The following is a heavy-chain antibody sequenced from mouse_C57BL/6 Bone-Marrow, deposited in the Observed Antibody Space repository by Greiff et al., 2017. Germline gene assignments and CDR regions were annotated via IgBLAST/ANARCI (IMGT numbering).Heavy chain of an antibody. V-gene: IGHV5-17*01. CDR3: ARGYFYV. J-gene: IGHJ1*03. CDR2: ISSGSSTI. CDR1: GFTFSDYG. Sequence: EVHLVESGGGLVKPGGSLKLSCAASGFTFSDYGMNWVRQAPEKGLEWVAYISSGSSTIYYADTVKGRCTISRDNAKNTLFLQMTSLRSEDTAMYYCARGYFYVWGTGTTVTVSS.